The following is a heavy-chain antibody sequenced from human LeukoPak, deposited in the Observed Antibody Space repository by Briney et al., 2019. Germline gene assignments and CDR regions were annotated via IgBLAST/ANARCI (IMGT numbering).Heavy chain of an antibody. CDR1: GYTFPSDG. V-gene: IGHV1-18*01. Sequence: ASVKVSCKASGYTFPSDGISWVRQAPGQGLEWMGWISTYNGNTNYAQKLQGRVTMTTDTSTSTAYMELRSLRSDDTAVYYCARRRVYSGSYVFDYWGQGTLVTVSS. J-gene: IGHJ4*02. D-gene: IGHD1-26*01. CDR3: ARRRVYSGSYVFDY. CDR2: ISTYNGNT.